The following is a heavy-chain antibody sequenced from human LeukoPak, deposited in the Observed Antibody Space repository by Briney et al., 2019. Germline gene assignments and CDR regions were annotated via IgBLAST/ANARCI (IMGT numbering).Heavy chain of an antibody. CDR1: GGYIITSGHY. CDR3: ARERSSSGGHNWFDP. J-gene: IGHJ5*02. Sequence: SQTLSLTCTVSGGYIITSGHYWGWIRQPPGKGLDWIGSIYYTGVTSTNPFFRSRMSISVDTSKNQFSLNLPSVTAADAAVYYCARERSSSGGHNWFDPWGQGTLVTVSS. V-gene: IGHV4-39*07. CDR2: IYYTGVT. D-gene: IGHD4-23*01.